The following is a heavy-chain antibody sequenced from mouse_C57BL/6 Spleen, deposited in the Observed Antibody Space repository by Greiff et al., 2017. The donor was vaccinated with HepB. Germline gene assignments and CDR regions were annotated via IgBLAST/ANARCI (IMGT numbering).Heavy chain of an antibody. Sequence: EVKLMESGGGLVQPKGSLKLSCAASGFTFNTYAMHWVRQAPGKGLAWVARIRSKSSNYATYYADSVKDRVTISRDDSQSMLYLQMTNLTTEDTAMYYCVKAQDYYGSREAMDYWGQGTSVTVSS. CDR3: VKAQDYYGSREAMDY. CDR2: IRSKSSNYAT. D-gene: IGHD1-1*01. V-gene: IGHV10-3*01. J-gene: IGHJ4*01. CDR1: GFTFNTYA.